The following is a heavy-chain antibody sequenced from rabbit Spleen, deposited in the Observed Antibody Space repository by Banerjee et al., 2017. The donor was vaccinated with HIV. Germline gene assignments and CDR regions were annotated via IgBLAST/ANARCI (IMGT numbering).Heavy chain of an antibody. CDR3: ARVGGVGVYGYATL. Sequence: QLEESGGGLVQPGGSLTLSCKASRFDFSNYYMTWVRQAPGKGLEWIGLTEPVFGTTYYANWVNGRFTISSHNAQNTLYLQVKSLTAADTATYFCARVGGVGVYGYATLWGPGTLVTVS. V-gene: IGHV1S7*01. CDR2: TEPVFGTT. D-gene: IGHD6-1*01. CDR1: RFDFSNYY. J-gene: IGHJ6*01.